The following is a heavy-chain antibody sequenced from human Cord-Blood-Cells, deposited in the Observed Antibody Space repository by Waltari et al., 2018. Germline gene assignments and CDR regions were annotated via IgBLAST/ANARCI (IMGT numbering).Heavy chain of an antibody. V-gene: IGHV3-23*01. CDR1: GFTFSRSA. D-gene: IGHD1-20*01. Sequence: EVQLLESGGGLVQPGGSLRLSCAASGFTFSRSAMSLVRQAPGKGLEWVSAISGSGGSTYYADSVKGRFTISRDNSKNTLYLQMNSLRAEDTAVYYCAKDRLTGTRTLDYWGQGTLVTVSS. J-gene: IGHJ4*02. CDR3: AKDRLTGTRTLDY. CDR2: ISGSGGST.